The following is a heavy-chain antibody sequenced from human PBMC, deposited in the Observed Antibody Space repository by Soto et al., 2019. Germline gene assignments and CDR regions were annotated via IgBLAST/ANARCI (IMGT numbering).Heavy chain of an antibody. D-gene: IGHD3-22*01. CDR3: ARARGDSSGTGFDY. Sequence: QVQLVESGGGVVQPGRSLRLSCAASGFTVSSYGMHWVRQAPGKGLEWVAVIWYDGSNKYYADSVKGRFTISRDNSKNTLYLQMNSLRAEDTAVYYCARARGDSSGTGFDYWGQGTLVTVSS. J-gene: IGHJ4*02. V-gene: IGHV3-33*01. CDR2: IWYDGSNK. CDR1: GFTVSSYG.